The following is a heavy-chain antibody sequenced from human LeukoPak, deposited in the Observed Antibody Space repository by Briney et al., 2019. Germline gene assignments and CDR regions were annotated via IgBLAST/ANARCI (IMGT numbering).Heavy chain of an antibody. Sequence: SGTLSLTCAVSGGSISSGGYYWSWIRQPPGKGLEWIGYIYHSGSTYYNPSLKSRVTISVDRSKNQFSLKLSSVTAADTAVYYCARDRGSSSLKYFQHWGQGTLVTVSS. V-gene: IGHV4-30-2*01. CDR3: ARDRGSSSLKYFQH. CDR1: GGSISSGGYY. J-gene: IGHJ1*01. D-gene: IGHD6-6*01. CDR2: IYHSGST.